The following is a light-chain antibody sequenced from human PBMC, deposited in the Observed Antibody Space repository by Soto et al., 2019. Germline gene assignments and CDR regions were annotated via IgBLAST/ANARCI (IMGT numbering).Light chain of an antibody. CDR1: SSDVGGYNY. J-gene: IGLJ1*01. CDR3: SSYAGSNNIV. V-gene: IGLV2-14*01. Sequence: QSVLTQPASVSGSPGQSITISCTGASSDVGGYNYVSWYQQHPGKAPKLMIYEVSNRPSGVSSRFSGSKSGNTASLTISGLQSEDEADYYCSSYAGSNNIVFGTGTKVTVL. CDR2: EVS.